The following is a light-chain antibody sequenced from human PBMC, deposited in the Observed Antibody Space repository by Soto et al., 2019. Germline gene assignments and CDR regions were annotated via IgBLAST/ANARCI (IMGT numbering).Light chain of an antibody. CDR1: QSVHSY. CDR3: QQRSHWPPIT. Sequence: EIVLTQSPATLSLSPGERSTLSCRASQSVHSYLAWYQQKPGQAPRLLIYDASNRASGTPARFSGSGSETDFTLTIRSLEPDDSAVYYCQQRSHWPPITVGQGTRLAIK. V-gene: IGKV3-11*01. J-gene: IGKJ5*01. CDR2: DAS.